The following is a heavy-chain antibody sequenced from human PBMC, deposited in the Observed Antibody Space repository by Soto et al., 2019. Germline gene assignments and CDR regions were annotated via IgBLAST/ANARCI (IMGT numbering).Heavy chain of an antibody. J-gene: IGHJ4*02. V-gene: IGHV4-59*01. CDR3: AKYDFLSGYFAY. CDR1: GDSISHYY. D-gene: IGHD3-3*01. Sequence: QVQLQESGPGLVKPSETLSLTCSISGDSISHYYWSWIRQPPGKGLEWIGHIYYSVNTNYNPSLRSRVTISVDPSKSQVSLKLSSVTAADTATYYCAKYDFLSGYFAYWGQGTLVIGSS. CDR2: IYYSVNT.